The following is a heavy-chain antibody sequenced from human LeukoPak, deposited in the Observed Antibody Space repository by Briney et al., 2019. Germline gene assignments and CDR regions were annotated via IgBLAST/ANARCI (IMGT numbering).Heavy chain of an antibody. CDR3: AKRGVVIRVILVGFHKQAYYFDS. V-gene: IGHV3-23*01. CDR1: GITLSNYG. CDR2: ISDSGGST. Sequence: GGTLRLSCAVSGITLSNYGMSWVRQAPGKGLEWVGGISDSGGSTNYADSVKGRFTISRDNAKNTLYLQMNSLRAEDTAVYFCAKRGVVIRVILVGFHKQAYYFDSWGQGALVTVSS. J-gene: IGHJ4*02. D-gene: IGHD3-10*01.